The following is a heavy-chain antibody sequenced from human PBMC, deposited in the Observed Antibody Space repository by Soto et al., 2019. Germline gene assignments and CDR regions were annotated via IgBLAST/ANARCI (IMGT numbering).Heavy chain of an antibody. J-gene: IGHJ5*02. CDR2: INPNSGGT. V-gene: IGHV1-2*04. Sequence: QVQLVQSGAEVKKPGASVKVSCKASGYTFTGYYMHWVRQAPGQGLEWMGWINPNSGGTNYAQKFQGWVTMTRDTSISTAYMELSRLRSDDTAVYYCARETLSSIAARGWFDPWGQGTLVTVSS. CDR1: GYTFTGYY. D-gene: IGHD6-6*01. CDR3: ARETLSSIAARGWFDP.